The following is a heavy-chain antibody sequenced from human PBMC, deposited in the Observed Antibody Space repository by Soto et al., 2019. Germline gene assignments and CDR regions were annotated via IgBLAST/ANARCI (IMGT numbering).Heavy chain of an antibody. Sequence: PSETLSLTCTVSGGSVSSYYWSWIRQPAGKGLEWIGRFYTSGNTNYNPSLKSRVTMSLDTSKNQFSLKLSSVTAADTAAYFCASDSTGWFDPWGQGTLVTSPQ. D-gene: IGHD7-27*01. J-gene: IGHJ5*02. CDR1: GGSVSSYY. CDR2: FYTSGNT. CDR3: ASDSTGWFDP. V-gene: IGHV4-4*07.